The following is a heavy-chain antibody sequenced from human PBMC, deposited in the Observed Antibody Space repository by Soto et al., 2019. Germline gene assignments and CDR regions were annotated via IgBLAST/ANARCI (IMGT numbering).Heavy chain of an antibody. CDR3: ARDLFFFWSGTYQYLLAV. CDR1: GYTFTSYA. D-gene: IGHD3-3*01. V-gene: IGHV1-3*04. J-gene: IGHJ6*02. CDR2: INTGNGKT. Sequence: ASVKVSCKASGYTFTSYAIHWVRQAPGQRLEWMGWINTGNGKTQYSQNFQGRVTITRDTSASTAYMELSSLRSEDTAVYYCARDLFFFWSGTYQYLLAVCGQGSSVPGSS.